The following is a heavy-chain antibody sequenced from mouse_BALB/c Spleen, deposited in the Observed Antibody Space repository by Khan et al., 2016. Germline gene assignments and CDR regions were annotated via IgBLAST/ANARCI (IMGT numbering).Heavy chain of an antibody. CDR2: IYPGDGDT. V-gene: IGHV1-87*01. CDR3: ARGIPPDY. Sequence: QVQLQQSGAELARPGASVKLSCKASGYTFTGYWMQWVKQRPGQGLEWIGAIYPGDGDTRYTQKFKDKATLTADKSSSTAYMQLSSLSSEDSAVYYCARGIPPDYWGQGTTLTVSS. J-gene: IGHJ2*01. CDR1: GYTFTGYW.